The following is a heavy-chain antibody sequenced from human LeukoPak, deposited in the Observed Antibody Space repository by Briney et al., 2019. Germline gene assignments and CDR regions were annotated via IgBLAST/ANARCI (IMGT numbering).Heavy chain of an antibody. CDR1: GLIFRNYA. J-gene: IGHJ6*02. Sequence: GGSLRLSCTASGLIFRNYAMTWVRQAPRKGLEWVSTISGDGTETFYADSVKGRFTISRDNSKNTHYLQMNSLRVDDTAVYYCAKGSGWYEAHYGMDVWGQGTTVTVSS. V-gene: IGHV3-23*01. CDR2: ISGDGTET. CDR3: AKGSGWYEAHYGMDV. D-gene: IGHD6-19*01.